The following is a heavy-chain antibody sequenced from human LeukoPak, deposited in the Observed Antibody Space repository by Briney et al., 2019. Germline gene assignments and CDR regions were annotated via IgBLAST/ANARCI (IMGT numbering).Heavy chain of an antibody. CDR1: GGTFSSYA. CDR3: ARESYFYYDFFGNWFDP. Sequence: GASVKVSCKASGGTFSSYAISWVRQAPGQGLGWMGGIIPIFGTANYAQKFQGRVTITTDESTSTAYMELSSLRTEDTAVYYCARESYFYYDFFGNWFDPWGQGTLVTVSS. J-gene: IGHJ5*02. D-gene: IGHD3-3*01. V-gene: IGHV1-69*05. CDR2: IIPIFGTA.